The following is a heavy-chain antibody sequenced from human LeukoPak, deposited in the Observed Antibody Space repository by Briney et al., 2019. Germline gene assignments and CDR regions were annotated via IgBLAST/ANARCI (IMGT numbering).Heavy chain of an antibody. CDR3: ATQCIAARRVVAHNWFDP. D-gene: IGHD6-6*01. Sequence: SETLSLTCTVSGGSISSYYWSWIRQPAGKGLEWIGRIYTSGSTNYNPSLKSRVTMSVDTSKNQFSLKLSSVTAADTAVYYCATQCIAARRVVAHNWFDPWGQGTLVTVSS. V-gene: IGHV4-4*07. J-gene: IGHJ5*02. CDR2: IYTSGST. CDR1: GGSISSYY.